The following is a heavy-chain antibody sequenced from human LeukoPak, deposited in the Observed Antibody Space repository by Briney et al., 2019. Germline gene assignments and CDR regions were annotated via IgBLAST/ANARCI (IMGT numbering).Heavy chain of an antibody. Sequence: GGSLRLSCAASGFTFSSYSMNWVRQAPGKGLEWVSSISSSSSYIYYADSVKGRFTISRDNAKNSLYLQMNSLRAEDTAVYYCASTLAAYDSSCSYWGQGTLVTVSS. CDR2: ISSSSSYI. D-gene: IGHD3-22*01. CDR3: ASTLAAYDSSCSY. V-gene: IGHV3-21*01. J-gene: IGHJ4*02. CDR1: GFTFSSYS.